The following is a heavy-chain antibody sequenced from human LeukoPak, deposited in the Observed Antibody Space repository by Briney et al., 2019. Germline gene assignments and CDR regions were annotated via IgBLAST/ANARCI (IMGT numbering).Heavy chain of an antibody. J-gene: IGHJ4*02. D-gene: IGHD1-26*01. CDR1: GFTVSSNY. CDR2: ISGSGGST. CDR3: AKDPAYGSYL. Sequence: PGGSLRLSCAASGFTVSSNYMSWVRQAPGKGLEWVSAISGSGGSTYYADSVKGRFTISRDNSKNTLYLQMNSLRAEDTAVYYCAKDPAYGSYLGGQGTLVTVSS. V-gene: IGHV3-23*01.